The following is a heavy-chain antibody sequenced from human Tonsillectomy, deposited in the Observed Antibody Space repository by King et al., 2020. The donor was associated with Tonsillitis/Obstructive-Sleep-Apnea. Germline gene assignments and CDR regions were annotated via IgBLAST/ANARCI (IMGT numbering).Heavy chain of an antibody. V-gene: IGHV4-34*01. CDR3: ARGGSSSSPLGY. CDR1: GGSFSGYY. J-gene: IGHJ4*02. D-gene: IGHD6-6*01. Sequence: QVQLQQWGAGLLKPSETLSLTCSVYGGSFSGYYWSWIRHPPGKGLEWIGEINHSESTNYNPSLKSRVTISVDTSKDLVSLKLGSVTAADPAVYYCARGGSSSSPLGYWGQGTLVTVSS. CDR2: INHSEST.